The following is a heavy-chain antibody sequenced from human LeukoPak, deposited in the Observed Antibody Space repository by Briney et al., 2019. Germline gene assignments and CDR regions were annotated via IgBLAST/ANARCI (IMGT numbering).Heavy chain of an antibody. D-gene: IGHD3-10*01. CDR2: SSYDGREG. CDR1: GFTFSNCA. CDR3: ALGAHYGSGRTAEHFWN. V-gene: IGHV3-30*03. Sequence: GGSLRLSCVASGFTFSNCAMHWVRQAPGKGLEGVAVSSYDGREGYYADSVKGRFSISRDSSKNTLFLQMNSLRIEDTAVYYCALGAHYGSGRTAEHFWNWGQGTLVTVSS. J-gene: IGHJ1*01.